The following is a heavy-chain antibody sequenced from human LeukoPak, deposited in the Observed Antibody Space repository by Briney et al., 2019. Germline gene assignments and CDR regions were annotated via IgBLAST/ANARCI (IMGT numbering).Heavy chain of an antibody. CDR2: INENGDIA. CDR3: AKARWEPNFDY. CDR1: GFTFDDYA. J-gene: IGHJ4*02. V-gene: IGHV3-43*02. D-gene: IGHD1-26*01. Sequence: PGGSLRLSCAASGFTFDDYAMHWVRQSPGKSLEWVSLINENGDIAYYGDSVRGRFTVSRDNAKNSLYLQMNSLTTEDTALYYCAKARWEPNFDYWGQGTLVTVSS.